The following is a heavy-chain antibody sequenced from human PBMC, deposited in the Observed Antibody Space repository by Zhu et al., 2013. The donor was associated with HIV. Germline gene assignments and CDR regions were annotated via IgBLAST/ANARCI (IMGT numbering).Heavy chain of an antibody. CDR1: GYTFTGYY. J-gene: IGHJ3*01. CDR3: ARDERALDV. CDR2: FSPYGGAT. V-gene: IGHV1-2*02. Sequence: QVQLVQSGAEVKKPGASVKVSCKASGYTFTGYYIHWVRQAPGQGLEWMGWFSPYGGATNYAQKFQGRVSMTGDTTIHTAYMQLNRLVYDDTAVYYCARDERALDVWGQGTMVTVSS. D-gene: IGHD6-25*01.